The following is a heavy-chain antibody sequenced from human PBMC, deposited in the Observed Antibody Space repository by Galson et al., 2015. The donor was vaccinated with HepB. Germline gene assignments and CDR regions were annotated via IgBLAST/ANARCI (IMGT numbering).Heavy chain of an antibody. V-gene: IGHV1-69*13. CDR3: ARGYCSSTSCYSFDY. J-gene: IGHJ4*02. Sequence: SVKVSCKASGGTFSSYAISWVRQAPGQGLEWMGGIIPIFGTANYAQKFQGRVTITADESTSTAYMELSSLRSEDTAVYYCARGYCSSTSCYSFDYWGQGTLVTVSS. CDR1: GGTFSSYA. CDR2: IIPIFGTA. D-gene: IGHD2-2*01.